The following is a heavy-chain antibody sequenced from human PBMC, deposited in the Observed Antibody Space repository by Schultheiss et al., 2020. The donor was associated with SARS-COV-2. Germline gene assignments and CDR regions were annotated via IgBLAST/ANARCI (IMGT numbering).Heavy chain of an antibody. J-gene: IGHJ6*03. V-gene: IGHV4-39*01. CDR1: GGSISSGGYY. Sequence: SETLSLTCTVSGGSISSGGYYWSWIRQHPGKGLEWIGEINHSGSTYYNPSLKSRVTISVDTSKNQFSLKLSSVTAADTAVYYCARQNYYYYYMDVWGKGTTVTVSS. CDR2: INHSGST. CDR3: ARQNYYYYYMDV.